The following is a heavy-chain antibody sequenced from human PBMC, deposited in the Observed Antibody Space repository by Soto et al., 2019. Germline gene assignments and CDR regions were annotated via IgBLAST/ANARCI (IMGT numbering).Heavy chain of an antibody. D-gene: IGHD3-10*01. CDR1: GGTFSSYA. Sequence: ASVKVSCKASGGTFSSYAISWVRQAPGQGLEWMGGIIPIFGTANYAQKFQGRVTITADESTSTAYMELSSLRSEDTAVYYCARTSGRITMVRGVIAPDYYYYYGMDVWGQGTTVTVSS. CDR2: IIPIFGTA. J-gene: IGHJ6*02. CDR3: ARTSGRITMVRGVIAPDYYYYYGMDV. V-gene: IGHV1-69*13.